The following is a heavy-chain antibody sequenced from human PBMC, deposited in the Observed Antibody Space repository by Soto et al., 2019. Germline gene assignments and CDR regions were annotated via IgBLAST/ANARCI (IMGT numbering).Heavy chain of an antibody. Sequence: ASVKVSCKVSGYTLTELSMHWVRQAPGKGLEWMGGFDPEDGETIYAQKFQGRVTMTEDKSTDTAYMELSSLRSEDTAVYYCAVGVVAVAGREYYYYGMDVWGQGTTVTVSS. J-gene: IGHJ6*02. CDR2: FDPEDGET. CDR1: GYTLTELS. D-gene: IGHD6-19*01. V-gene: IGHV1-24*01. CDR3: AVGVVAVAGREYYYYGMDV.